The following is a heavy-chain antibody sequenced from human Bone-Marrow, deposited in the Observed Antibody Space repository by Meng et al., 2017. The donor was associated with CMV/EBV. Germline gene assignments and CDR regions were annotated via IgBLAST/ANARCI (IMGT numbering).Heavy chain of an antibody. J-gene: IGHJ4*02. Sequence: GESLKISCAASRFTFSTYWMSWVRQAPGKGLEWVAHIKQDGSEKYYVDSVKGRFTISRENAKNSLYLQMNSLRAEDTAVYYCARLNDPSGRDYWGQGTLVAVSS. CDR1: RFTFSTYW. V-gene: IGHV3-7*01. D-gene: IGHD2-15*01. CDR2: IKQDGSEK. CDR3: ARLNDPSGRDY.